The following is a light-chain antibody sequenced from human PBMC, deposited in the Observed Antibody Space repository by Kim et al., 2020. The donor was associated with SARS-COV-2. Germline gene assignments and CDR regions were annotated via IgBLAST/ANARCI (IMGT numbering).Light chain of an antibody. V-gene: IGKV1-27*01. J-gene: IGKJ1*01. Sequence: SSVGAISSIICRARPYLINYLAWFQLKPGKAPKLLIYPSSAFQPGVPSRFSGSGSGTDFTLTVTSLQPEDVATYYCQKCDSAPWTFGQGTKVDIK. CDR1: PYLINY. CDR3: QKCDSAPWT. CDR2: PSS.